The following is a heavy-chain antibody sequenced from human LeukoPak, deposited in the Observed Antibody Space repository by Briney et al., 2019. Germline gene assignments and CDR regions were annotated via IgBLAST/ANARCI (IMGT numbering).Heavy chain of an antibody. CDR3: ARHKVRDWFDP. J-gene: IGHJ5*02. Sequence: PSETLSLTCTVSGGSISNNIYFWAWIRQPPGKWLEWIGSIYYSGSADYNPSLKSRVTISVDTSKNQFSLKLTSVTAADTAVYYCARHKVRDWFDPWGQGTLVTVSS. CDR1: GGSISNNIYF. CDR2: IYYSGSA. V-gene: IGHV4-39*01.